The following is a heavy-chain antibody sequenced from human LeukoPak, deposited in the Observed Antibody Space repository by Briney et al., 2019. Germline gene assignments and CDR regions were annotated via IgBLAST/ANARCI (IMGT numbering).Heavy chain of an antibody. J-gene: IGHJ4*02. D-gene: IGHD1-1*01. V-gene: IGHV1-69*04. Sequence: SVKVSCKASGYTFTSYGISWVRQAPGQGLEWMGRIIPTLDITNYAQKFQGRVTITADKSTSTAYMELSSLRSEDTGTYYCARVEFGTLTDTTYWGQGTLVSVSS. CDR2: IIPTLDIT. CDR1: GYTFTSYG. CDR3: ARVEFGTLTDTTY.